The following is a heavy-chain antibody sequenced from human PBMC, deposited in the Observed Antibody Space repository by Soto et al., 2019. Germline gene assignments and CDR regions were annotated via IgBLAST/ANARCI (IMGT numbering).Heavy chain of an antibody. CDR3: ARSYCSSTSCPYSFDY. D-gene: IGHD2-2*01. CDR2: INRGGSEI. Sequence: GGSLRLSCAASGFTFSSYCMTWVRQAPGKGLEWVSNINRGGSEIYYADSVKGRFTISRDNAKNSLYLQMNSLIAEDMAVYYCARSYCSSTSCPYSFDYWGQGTLVTVSS. V-gene: IGHV3-7*02. CDR1: GFTFSSYC. J-gene: IGHJ4*02.